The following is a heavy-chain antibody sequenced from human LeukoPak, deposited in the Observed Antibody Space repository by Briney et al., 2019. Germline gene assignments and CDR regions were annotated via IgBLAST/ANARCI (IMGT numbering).Heavy chain of an antibody. CDR3: ARGGGYCSSTSCPNTNWFDP. V-gene: IGHV4-34*01. Sequence: SETLSLTCAVYGGSFSGYYWSWIRQPPGKGLEWIGGINHSGSTNYNPSLKSRVTISVDTSKNQFSLKLSSVTAADTAVYYCARGGGYCSSTSCPNTNWFDPWGQGTLVTVSS. CDR2: INHSGST. CDR1: GGSFSGYY. D-gene: IGHD2-2*01. J-gene: IGHJ5*02.